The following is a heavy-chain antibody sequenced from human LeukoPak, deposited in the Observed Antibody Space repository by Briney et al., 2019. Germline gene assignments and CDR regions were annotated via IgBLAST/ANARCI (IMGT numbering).Heavy chain of an antibody. Sequence: PGGSLRLSCAASGFTFSSYAMHWVRQAPGKGLEWVAVISYDGSNKYYADSVKGRFAISRDNSKNTLYLQMNSLRAEDTAVYYCARDRPVSYYGPLRSPSNWFDPWGQGTLVTVSS. CDR3: ARDRPVSYYGPLRSPSNWFDP. V-gene: IGHV3-30*09. D-gene: IGHD3-10*01. CDR1: GFTFSSYA. CDR2: ISYDGSNK. J-gene: IGHJ5*02.